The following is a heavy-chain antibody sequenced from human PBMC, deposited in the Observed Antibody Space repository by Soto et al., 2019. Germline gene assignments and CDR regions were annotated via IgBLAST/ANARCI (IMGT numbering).Heavy chain of an antibody. CDR2: IYYSGST. CDR1: GGSISSSSYY. V-gene: IGHV4-39*01. Sequence: QLQLQESGPGLVKPSETLSLTCTVSGGSISSSSYYWGWIRQPPGKGLEWIGSIYYSGSTYYNPSLKSRVTISGDTSKNQFSLKLSSVTAADTAVYYCARPYSSSWYVGWFDPWGQGTLVTVSS. J-gene: IGHJ5*02. D-gene: IGHD6-13*01. CDR3: ARPYSSSWYVGWFDP.